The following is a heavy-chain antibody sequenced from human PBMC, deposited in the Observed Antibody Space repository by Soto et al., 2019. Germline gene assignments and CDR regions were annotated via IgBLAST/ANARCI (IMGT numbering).Heavy chain of an antibody. CDR1: GFTFSSYG. D-gene: IGHD6-19*01. J-gene: IGHJ2*01. CDR3: AKPQWLVAVTNWYFDL. CDR2: ISYDGSNK. Sequence: QVQLVESGGGVVQPGRSLRLSCAASGFTFSSYGMHWVRQAPGKGLEWVAVISYDGSNKYYADSVKGRFTISRDNSKNTLYPQMNSLRAEDTAVYSCAKPQWLVAVTNWYFDLWGRGTLVTVSS. V-gene: IGHV3-30*18.